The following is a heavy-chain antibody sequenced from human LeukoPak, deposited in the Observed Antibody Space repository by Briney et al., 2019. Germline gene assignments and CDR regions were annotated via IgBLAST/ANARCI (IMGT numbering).Heavy chain of an antibody. CDR2: IRGSGGST. V-gene: IGHV3-23*01. CDR1: GPSFSNYA. Sequence: PGGSLRLSCAASGPSFSNYAMYWVRQAPGKGLEWVSAIRGSGGSTYYADSVKGRFTISRDNSKNTLYLQMNSLRAEDTAVYYCAKLLNDYGDYYFDYWGQGTLVTVSS. D-gene: IGHD4-17*01. CDR3: AKLLNDYGDYYFDY. J-gene: IGHJ4*02.